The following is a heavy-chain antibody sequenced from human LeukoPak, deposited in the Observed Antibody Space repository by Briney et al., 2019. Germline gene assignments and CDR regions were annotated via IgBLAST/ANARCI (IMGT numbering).Heavy chain of an antibody. CDR3: ASAQSQYYGFWSGYFAPVDYYYYYYMDV. CDR1: GGSISSYY. CDR2: IYYSGST. V-gene: IGHV4-59*01. J-gene: IGHJ6*03. D-gene: IGHD3-3*01. Sequence: SETLSLTCTVSGGSISSYYWSWIRQPPGKGLEWIGYIYYSGSTNYNPSLKSRVTISVDTSKNQFSLKLSSVTAADTAVYYCASAQSQYYGFWSGYFAPVDYYYYYYMDVWGKGTTVTVSS.